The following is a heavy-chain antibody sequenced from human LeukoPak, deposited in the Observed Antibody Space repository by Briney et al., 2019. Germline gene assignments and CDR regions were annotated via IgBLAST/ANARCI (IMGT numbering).Heavy chain of an antibody. J-gene: IGHJ4*02. V-gene: IGHV3-74*01. CDR2: INIDGRST. CDR3: ARVGGLFGVVTGHDTDY. D-gene: IGHD3-3*01. Sequence: EPGGSLRLSCPASGFTFTTYWMHWVRQVPGKGLEWVSRINIDGRSTSYADSVRGRFTISRDNAKSTLYLQMNSLRGEDTAVYYCARVGGLFGVVTGHDTDYWGQGTLVTVSS. CDR1: GFTFTTYW.